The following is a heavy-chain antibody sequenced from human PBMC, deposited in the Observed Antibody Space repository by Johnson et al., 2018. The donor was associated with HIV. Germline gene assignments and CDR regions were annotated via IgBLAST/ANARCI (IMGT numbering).Heavy chain of an antibody. Sequence: QLVESGGGLVQPGRSLKLSCAASGFSFDDYAMHWVRQPPGKGLEWVSGISWNSGSIGYADSVKGRFTISRDNAKNSLDLQINSLRAEDTAVYYCARAHYDSSGYLLKGGAFDIWGQGTMVTVSS. CDR1: GFSFDDYA. J-gene: IGHJ3*02. CDR2: ISWNSGSI. V-gene: IGHV3-9*01. D-gene: IGHD3-22*01. CDR3: ARAHYDSSGYLLKGGAFDI.